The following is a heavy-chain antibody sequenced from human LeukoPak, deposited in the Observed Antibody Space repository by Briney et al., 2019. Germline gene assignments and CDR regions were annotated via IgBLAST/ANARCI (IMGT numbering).Heavy chain of an antibody. CDR3: ARPFRDAFDI. V-gene: IGHV4-59*08. J-gene: IGHJ3*02. D-gene: IGHD3-3*02. CDR2: IYYSGST. Sequence: PSETLSLTCTVSGGSISSYYWSWIRQPPGKGLEWIGYIYYSGSTNYNPSLKSRVTISVDTSKNQFSLKLSSVTAADTAVYYCARPFRDAFDIWGQGTMVTVSS. CDR1: GGSISSYY.